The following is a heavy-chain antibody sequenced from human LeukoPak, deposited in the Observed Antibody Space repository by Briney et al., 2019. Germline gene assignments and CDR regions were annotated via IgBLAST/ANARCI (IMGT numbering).Heavy chain of an antibody. Sequence: SETLSLTCAVSGGSFSGYYWYWIRQPPGKGLEWIGEINHGESTNYNPSLKSRATLSVDTSKNQFSLKLTSVTAADTAVYYCARGRTYYYDTSGYYSSIYYGMDVWRQGTTVIVS. CDR1: GGSFSGYY. D-gene: IGHD3-22*01. J-gene: IGHJ6*02. V-gene: IGHV4-34*01. CDR3: ARGRTYYYDTSGYYSSIYYGMDV. CDR2: INHGEST.